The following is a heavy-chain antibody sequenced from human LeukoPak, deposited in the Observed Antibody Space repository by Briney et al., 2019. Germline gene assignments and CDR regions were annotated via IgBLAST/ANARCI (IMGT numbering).Heavy chain of an antibody. CDR1: RFTFSNYA. Sequence: GGSLRLSCAASRFTFSNYAMNWVRQAPGKGLEWVSAISDSGYSTYYADSVKGRFTISRDNSKNTLYLQMNSLRAEDTAVYYCAKDRTTVTHSGYFDYWGQGALVTVSS. J-gene: IGHJ4*02. CDR3: AKDRTTVTHSGYFDY. CDR2: ISDSGYST. D-gene: IGHD4-17*01. V-gene: IGHV3-23*01.